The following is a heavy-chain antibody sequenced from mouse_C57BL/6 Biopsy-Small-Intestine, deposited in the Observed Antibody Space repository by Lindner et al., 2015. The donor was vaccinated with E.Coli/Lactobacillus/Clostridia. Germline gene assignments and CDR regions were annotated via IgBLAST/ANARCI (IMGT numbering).Heavy chain of an antibody. J-gene: IGHJ3*01. CDR2: INPYTDNT. Sequence: VQLQESGPELVKPGTSVKMSCKASGYTFTSFVMHWVKQRPGQGLEWIRFINPYTDNTKYNEKFKGKATLTSDKSSSTAYMELTSLTSEDSAVYYCARRNWDAAWFAYWGQGTLVTVSA. V-gene: IGHV1-14*01. D-gene: IGHD4-1*01. CDR1: GYTFTSFV. CDR3: ARRNWDAAWFAY.